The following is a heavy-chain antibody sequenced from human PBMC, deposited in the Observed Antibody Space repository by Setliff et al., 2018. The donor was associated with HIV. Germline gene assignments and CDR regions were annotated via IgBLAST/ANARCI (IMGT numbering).Heavy chain of an antibody. V-gene: IGHV1-2*02. CDR1: GYSLAGYP. Sequence: ASVKVSCKTSGYSLAGYPLHWVRQAPGQGLEWMGWINPNSGDTNYAQKFQGRVTMTRDTSLQTAYMELSRLRSDDTAVYYCATAKEHWLSEGGFDYWGQGTLVTVSS. CDR3: ATAKEHWLSEGGFDY. J-gene: IGHJ4*02. CDR2: INPNSGDT. D-gene: IGHD6-19*01.